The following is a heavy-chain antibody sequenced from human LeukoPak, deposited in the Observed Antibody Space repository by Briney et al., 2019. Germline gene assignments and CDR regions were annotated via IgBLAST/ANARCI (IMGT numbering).Heavy chain of an antibody. CDR3: VRVSVVVVMIQYYYYYGMDV. D-gene: IGHD2-15*01. CDR2: ISAYNGNT. CDR1: VYSFTIYG. Sequence: ASVKVSCKASVYSFTIYGISSVRQAPGQGLEWMGWISAYNGNTNYAQKLQGRVTMTTDTSTSTAYMELRSLRSDDTAVYYCVRVSVVVVMIQYYYYYGMDVLGQGTTVTVSS. J-gene: IGHJ6*02. V-gene: IGHV1-18*01.